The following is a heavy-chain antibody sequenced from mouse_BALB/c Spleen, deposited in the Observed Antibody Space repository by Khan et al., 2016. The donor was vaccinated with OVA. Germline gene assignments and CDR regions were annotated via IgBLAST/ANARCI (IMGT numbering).Heavy chain of an antibody. V-gene: IGHV1-15*01. J-gene: IGHJ4*01. CDR2: FDPETGDT. CDR3: TRRMDY. CDR1: GYTFSDYE. Sequence: QVQLKESGAELVRPGASVTLSCKASGYTFSDYEMHWVKQTPVHGLEWIGTFDPETGDTAYNQKFKGKATLTADKSSSTAYMELRSLTSEDSAVYCCTRRMDYWGQGTSVTGSS.